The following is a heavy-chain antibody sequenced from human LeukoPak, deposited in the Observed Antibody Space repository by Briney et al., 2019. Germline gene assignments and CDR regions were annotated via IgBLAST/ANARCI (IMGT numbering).Heavy chain of an antibody. CDR2: IYYSGST. D-gene: IGHD3-10*01. J-gene: IGHJ4*02. V-gene: IGHV4-59*01. CDR1: GGSISSYY. Sequence: SETLSLTCTVSGGSISSYYWSWIRQPPGKGLEWLGYIYYSGSTNYNPSLKSRVTISVDTSKNQFSLKLSSVTAADTAVYYCARGEYYYGSGSWGQGTLVTVSS. CDR3: ARGEYYYGSGS.